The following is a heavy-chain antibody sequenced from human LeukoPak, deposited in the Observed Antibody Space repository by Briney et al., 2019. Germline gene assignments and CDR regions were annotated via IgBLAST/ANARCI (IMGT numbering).Heavy chain of an antibody. V-gene: IGHV1-69*04. CDR1: GGTFSSYA. Sequence: ASVKVSCKASGGTFSSYAISWVRQAPGQGLEWTGRIIPILGIANYAQKFQGRVTITADKSTSTAYMELSSLRSEDTAVYYCARDPMNSLGIAVAHDAFDIWGQGTMVTVSS. J-gene: IGHJ3*02. CDR2: IIPILGIA. D-gene: IGHD6-19*01. CDR3: ARDPMNSLGIAVAHDAFDI.